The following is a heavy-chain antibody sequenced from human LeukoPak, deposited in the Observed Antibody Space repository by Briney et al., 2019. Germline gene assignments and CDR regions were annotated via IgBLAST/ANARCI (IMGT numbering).Heavy chain of an antibody. CDR1: GYSISSGYF. J-gene: IGHJ4*02. CDR2: IYQRATV. V-gene: IGHV4-38-2*02. Sequence: SETLSHTCNVSGYSISSGYFWGWVRQAPGKGLEWIGSIYQRATVHYNPSLKSRVTISLDTSKNHFSLNLRSMQASDTAVYYCARAFCVGECFVLHIFFDSWGQGTLVTVSS. D-gene: IGHD2-21*01. CDR3: ARAFCVGECFVLHIFFDS.